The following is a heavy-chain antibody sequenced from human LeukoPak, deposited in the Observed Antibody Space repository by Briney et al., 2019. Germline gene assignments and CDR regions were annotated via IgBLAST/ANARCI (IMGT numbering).Heavy chain of an antibody. Sequence: SETLSLTCSVSGGSISSSSYYWGWIRQPPGKGLEWIGSIYYSGSTYYKPSLESRGTISVDTSKNQFSLKLSSVPAADTAVYYCARRGDWGWYFDYWGQGTLVTVSS. J-gene: IGHJ4*02. CDR3: ARRGDWGWYFDY. CDR1: GGSISSSSYY. CDR2: IYYSGST. V-gene: IGHV4-39*01. D-gene: IGHD2-21*01.